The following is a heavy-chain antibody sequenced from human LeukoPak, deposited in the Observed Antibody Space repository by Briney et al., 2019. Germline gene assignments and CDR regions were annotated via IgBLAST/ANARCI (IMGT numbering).Heavy chain of an antibody. CDR2: IYTSGST. D-gene: IGHD3-22*01. Sequence: PSETLSLTCAVYGGSFSSYYWSWIRQPAGKGLEWIGRIYTSGSTNYNPSLKSRVTMSVDTSKNQFSLKLSSVTAADTAVYYCARDQGYDSSGKLDYWGQGTLVTVSS. CDR1: GGSFSSYY. J-gene: IGHJ4*02. CDR3: ARDQGYDSSGKLDY. V-gene: IGHV4-4*07.